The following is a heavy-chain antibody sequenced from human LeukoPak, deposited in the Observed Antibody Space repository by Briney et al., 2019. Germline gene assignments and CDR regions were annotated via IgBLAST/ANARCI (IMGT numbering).Heavy chain of an antibody. V-gene: IGHV3-21*01. D-gene: IGHD1-26*01. CDR1: GFTFGSYS. Sequence: GGSLRLSCAASGFTFGSYSMNWVRQAPGKGLEWVSSISGSSSYIYYADSVKGRFTISRDNAKNSLYLQMNSLRAEDTAVYYCARDAKVGATTPDYWGQGTLVTVSS. CDR2: ISGSSSYI. CDR3: ARDAKVGATTPDY. J-gene: IGHJ4*02.